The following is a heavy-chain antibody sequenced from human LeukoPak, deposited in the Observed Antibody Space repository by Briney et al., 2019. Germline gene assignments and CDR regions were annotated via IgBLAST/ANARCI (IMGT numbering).Heavy chain of an antibody. CDR2: ISDSGRYI. V-gene: IGHV3-23*01. D-gene: IGHD2-21*01. J-gene: IGHJ4*02. Sequence: PGGSLRLSCVVSDFTFSSYDMTWVRQAPGKGLEWVASISDSGRYIFSADSMRGRFTISRDNSAKTLYLEIYSLRVDDTATYFCGGKFPGGAYYSDSWGQGTLVAVSS. CDR3: GGKFPGGAYYSDS. CDR1: DFTFSSYD.